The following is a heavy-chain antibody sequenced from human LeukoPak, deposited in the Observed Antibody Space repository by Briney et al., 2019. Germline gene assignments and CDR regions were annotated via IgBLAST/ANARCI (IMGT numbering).Heavy chain of an antibody. CDR3: ATKTGPYGDYVPGDGAFDI. V-gene: IGHV1-69*13. Sequence: ASVKVSCKASGGTFSSYGISWVRQAPGQGLEWMGGIIPIFGTANYAQKFQGRVTITADESTSTAYMELSSLRSEDTAVYYCATKTGPYGDYVPGDGAFDIWGQGTMVTVSS. D-gene: IGHD4-17*01. CDR2: IIPIFGTA. J-gene: IGHJ3*02. CDR1: GGTFSSYG.